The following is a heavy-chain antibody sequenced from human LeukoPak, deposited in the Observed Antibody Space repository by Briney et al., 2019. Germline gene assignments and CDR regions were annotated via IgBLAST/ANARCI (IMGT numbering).Heavy chain of an antibody. CDR3: TRQSGTVTPIDY. Sequence: TSETLSLTCGVSSGSLSGYSWGWIRQPPGKGLEWVGEISHSGITNYNASLKSRVTISLKKSESQFSLTLSSVTAADTAAYYCTRQSGTVTPIDYWSQGTLVTVSS. CDR1: SGSLSGYS. CDR2: ISHSGIT. D-gene: IGHD4-17*01. J-gene: IGHJ4*02. V-gene: IGHV4-34*01.